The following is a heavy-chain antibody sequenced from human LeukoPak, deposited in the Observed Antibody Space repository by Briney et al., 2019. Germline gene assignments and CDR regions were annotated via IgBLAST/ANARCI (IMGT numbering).Heavy chain of an antibody. CDR1: GGSISSSSYY. Sequence: PSETLSLTCTVSGGSISSSSYYWGWIRQPPGKGLEWIGNIYYSGSTYYNPSLKSRVTISVDTSKNQFSLKLSSVTAADTAVYYCARDDYYYDSSGQSGDYWGQGTLVTVSS. J-gene: IGHJ4*02. D-gene: IGHD3-22*01. V-gene: IGHV4-39*07. CDR2: IYYSGST. CDR3: ARDDYYYDSSGQSGDY.